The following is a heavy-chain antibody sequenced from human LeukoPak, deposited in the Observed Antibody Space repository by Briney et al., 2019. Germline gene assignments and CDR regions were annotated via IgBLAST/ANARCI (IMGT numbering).Heavy chain of an antibody. CDR2: IYTSGST. Sequence: ASETLSLTCTVSGGSISSYYWSWIRQPAGKGLEWIGRIYTSGSTNYNPSLKSRVTMSVDTSKNQFSLKLSSVTAADTAVYYCARSGYSGYEDAFDIWGQGTMDTVSS. D-gene: IGHD5-12*01. J-gene: IGHJ3*02. CDR3: ARSGYSGYEDAFDI. CDR1: GGSISSYY. V-gene: IGHV4-4*07.